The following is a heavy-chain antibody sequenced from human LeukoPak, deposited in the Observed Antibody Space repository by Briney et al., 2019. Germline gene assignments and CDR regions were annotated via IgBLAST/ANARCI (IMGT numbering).Heavy chain of an antibody. CDR1: GYTFTSYG. V-gene: IGHV1-18*01. Sequence: ASVKVSCKASGYTFTSYGISWVRQAPGQGLEWMGWISAYNGNTNYAQKLQGRVTMTTDTSTSTAYMELRSLRSDDTAVYYYARMSLRYFDTYFDYWGQGTLVTVSS. CDR3: ARMSLRYFDTYFDY. D-gene: IGHD3-9*01. J-gene: IGHJ4*02. CDR2: ISAYNGNT.